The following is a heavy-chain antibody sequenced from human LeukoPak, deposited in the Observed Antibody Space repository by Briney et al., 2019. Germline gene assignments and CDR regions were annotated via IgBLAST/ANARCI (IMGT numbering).Heavy chain of an antibody. CDR3: AKVTGGDMITYGGLDY. D-gene: IGHD3-16*01. V-gene: IGHV3-53*01. Sequence: GGSLRLSCVVSGFSVSSNYMSWVRQAPGKGLEWVSVIYTGGNTYYADSVKGRFTISRDNSKNTLYLQMNSLRAEDTAVYYCAKVTGGDMITYGGLDYWGQGTLVTVSS. CDR2: IYTGGNT. CDR1: GFSVSSNY. J-gene: IGHJ4*02.